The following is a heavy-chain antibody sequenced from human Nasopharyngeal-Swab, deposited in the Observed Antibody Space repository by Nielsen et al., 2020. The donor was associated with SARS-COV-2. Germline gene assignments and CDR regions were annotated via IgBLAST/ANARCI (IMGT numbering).Heavy chain of an antibody. CDR3: ARGRKIYDILTGSGLHYYYGMDV. CDR1: GGSFSGYY. V-gene: IGHV4-34*01. D-gene: IGHD3-9*01. CDR2: INHSGST. J-gene: IGHJ6*02. Sequence: GSLRLSCAVYGGSFSGYYWSWIRQPPGKGLEWIGEINHSGSTNYNPSLKSRVTISVDTSKNQFSLKLSSVTAADTAVYYCARGRKIYDILTGSGLHYYYGMDVWGQGTTVTVSS.